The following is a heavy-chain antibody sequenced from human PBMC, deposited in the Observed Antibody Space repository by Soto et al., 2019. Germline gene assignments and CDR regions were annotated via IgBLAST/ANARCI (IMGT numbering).Heavy chain of an antibody. J-gene: IGHJ3*02. CDR3: ARQGPDYYDRPSVAFDI. D-gene: IGHD3-22*01. CDR2: IYYSGST. Sequence: QVQLQESGPGLVKPSETLSLTCTASGGSISSYYWSWIRQPPGKGLEWIGYIYYSGSTNYNPSLKSRVTISVDTSKNQFSLKLSSVTAADTAVYYCARQGPDYYDRPSVAFDIWGQGTMVTVSS. V-gene: IGHV4-59*08. CDR1: GGSISSYY.